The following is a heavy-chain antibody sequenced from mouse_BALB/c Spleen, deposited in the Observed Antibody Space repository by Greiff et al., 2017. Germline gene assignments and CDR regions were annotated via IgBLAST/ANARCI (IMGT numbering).Heavy chain of an antibody. D-gene: IGHD4-1*01. V-gene: IGHV14-3*02. CDR1: GFNIKDTY. CDR2: IDPANGNT. J-gene: IGHJ2*01. Sequence: EVKLEESGAELVKPGASVKLSCTASGFNIKDTYMHWVKQRPEQGLEWIGRIDPANGNTKYDPKFQGKATITADTSSNTAYLQLSSLTSEDTAVYYCARCPGTPRFFDYWGQGTTLTVSS. CDR3: ARCPGTPRFFDY.